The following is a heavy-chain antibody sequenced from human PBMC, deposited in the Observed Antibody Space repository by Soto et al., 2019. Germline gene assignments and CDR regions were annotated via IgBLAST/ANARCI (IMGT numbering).Heavy chain of an antibody. Sequence: ASVKVSCKVSGYTLTELSMHWVRQAPGKGLEWMGGFDPEDGETIYAQKFQGRVTMTEDTSTDTAYMELSSLRSEDTAVYYCATGLASLDYGDDDKRDQFDYWGQGTLVTVSS. CDR2: FDPEDGET. CDR3: ATGLASLDYGDDDKRDQFDY. V-gene: IGHV1-24*01. CDR1: GYTLTELS. J-gene: IGHJ4*02. D-gene: IGHD4-17*01.